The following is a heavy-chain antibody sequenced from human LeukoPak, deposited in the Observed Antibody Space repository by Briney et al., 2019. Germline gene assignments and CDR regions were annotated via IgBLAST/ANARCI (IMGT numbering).Heavy chain of an antibody. J-gene: IGHJ4*02. CDR2: ISYDGSNK. CDR3: ARDRDGDYSFDY. CDR1: GFTFSSYA. Sequence: GRSLRLSCAASGFTFSSYAMHWVRQAPGKGLEWVAVISYDGSNKYYADSVKGRFTISRDNFKNTLYLQMNSLRAEDTAVYYCARDRDGDYSFDYWGQGTLVTVSS. V-gene: IGHV3-30*04. D-gene: IGHD4-17*01.